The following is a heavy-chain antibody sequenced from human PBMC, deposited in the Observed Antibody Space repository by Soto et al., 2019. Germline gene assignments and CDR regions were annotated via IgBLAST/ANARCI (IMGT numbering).Heavy chain of an antibody. Sequence: LRLSCAASRFTFSGSAMSWVRQAPGKGLEWVSAISGSGGSTYYADSVKGRFTISRDNSKNTLYLQMNSLRAEDTAVYYCAKSVYGVVPAAGFDYWGQGTLVTVSS. CDR2: ISGSGGST. D-gene: IGHD2-2*01. V-gene: IGHV3-23*01. J-gene: IGHJ4*02. CDR1: RFTFSGSA. CDR3: AKSVYGVVPAAGFDY.